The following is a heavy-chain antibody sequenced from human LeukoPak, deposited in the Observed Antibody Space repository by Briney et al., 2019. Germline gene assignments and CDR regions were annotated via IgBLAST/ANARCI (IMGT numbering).Heavy chain of an antibody. D-gene: IGHD3-10*01. CDR2: INHSGST. V-gene: IGHV4-34*01. Sequence: RPAETLSLTCAVDGGSFSGYYWSWIRQPPGKGLEWIGEINHSGSTNYNPSLKSRVPISVDTSKNQFSLKLSSVTAADTAVYYCARGRMVRGVIITTPIDYWGQGTLVTVSS. J-gene: IGHJ4*02. CDR3: ARGRMVRGVIITTPIDY. CDR1: GGSFSGYY.